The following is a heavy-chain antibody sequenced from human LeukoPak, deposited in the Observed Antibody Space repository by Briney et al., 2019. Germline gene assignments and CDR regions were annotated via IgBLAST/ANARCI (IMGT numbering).Heavy chain of an antibody. CDR2: IYTSGST. CDR1: GGSISSYY. D-gene: IGHD3-10*01. J-gene: IGHJ3*02. V-gene: IGHV4-4*07. Sequence: SETLSLTCTVSGGSISSYYWSWIRQPAGKGLEWIGRIYTSGSTNYNPSLKSRVTMSVDTSKNQFSLKLSSVTAADTAVYYCAGGTQLWFGELLYVAFDIWGQGTMVTVSS. CDR3: AGGTQLWFGELLYVAFDI.